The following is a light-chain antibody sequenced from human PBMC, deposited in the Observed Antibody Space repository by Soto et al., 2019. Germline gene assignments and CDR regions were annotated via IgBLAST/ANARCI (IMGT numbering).Light chain of an antibody. CDR2: GAS. CDR3: QQYDTSPRT. CDR1: QSVSSNY. J-gene: IGKJ1*01. V-gene: IGKV3-20*01. Sequence: EIVLTQSPGTLSLSPGERATLSGRASQSVSSNYLAWYQQKRGQAPRLLIYGASSRATVIPTRFSGSGSGTDFSLTISRLEPEDLALYCCQQYDTSPRTFCQGTKVE.